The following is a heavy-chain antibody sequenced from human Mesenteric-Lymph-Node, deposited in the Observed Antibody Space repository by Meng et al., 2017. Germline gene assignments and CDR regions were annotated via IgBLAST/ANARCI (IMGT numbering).Heavy chain of an antibody. CDR1: GGSISSSYW. Sequence: GQVQEWGPGLVKPSGPLSLTCFVSGGSISSSYWWAWVRQSPGKGLEWIGEMYHSGTTNYNPSLKSRVTISMGKSNNQLSLKLNSVTAADTAVYYCATQESRDGHNPYWGQGTLVTVSS. CDR3: ATQESRDGHNPY. CDR2: MYHSGTT. D-gene: IGHD5-24*01. J-gene: IGHJ4*02. V-gene: IGHV4-4*02.